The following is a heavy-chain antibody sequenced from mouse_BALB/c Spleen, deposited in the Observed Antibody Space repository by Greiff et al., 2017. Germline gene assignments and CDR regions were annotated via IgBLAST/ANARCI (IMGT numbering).Heavy chain of an antibody. CDR1: GYTFTSYW. Sequence: VQLQQSGAELARPGASVKLSCKASGYTFTSYWMQWVKQRPGQGLEWIGAIYPGDGDTRYTQKFKGKATLTADKSSSTAYMQLSSLASEDSAVYYCAKMPTYYGNSYYAMDYWGQGTSVTVSS. D-gene: IGHD2-10*01. V-gene: IGHV1-87*01. CDR2: IYPGDGDT. J-gene: IGHJ4*01. CDR3: AKMPTYYGNSYYAMDY.